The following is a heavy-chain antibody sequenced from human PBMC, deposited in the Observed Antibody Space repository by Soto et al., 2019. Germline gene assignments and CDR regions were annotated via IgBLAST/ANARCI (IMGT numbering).Heavy chain of an antibody. CDR1: GFAFNNYA. J-gene: IGHJ4*02. Sequence: HPVGSLRLSCAASGFAFNNYAMNWVRQAPGKGLEWVATISATGGSTYYADSVKGRFTISRDNSKNTLYLQMNGLRVEDTAVCYCAKDRLAGNFDYWGQGPQVTVSS. V-gene: IGHV3-23*01. CDR3: AKDRLAGNFDY. CDR2: ISATGGST.